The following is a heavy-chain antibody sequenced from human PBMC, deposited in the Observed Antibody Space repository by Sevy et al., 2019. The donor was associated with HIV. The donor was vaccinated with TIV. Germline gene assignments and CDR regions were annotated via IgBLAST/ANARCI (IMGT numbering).Heavy chain of an antibody. D-gene: IGHD3-22*01. V-gene: IGHV4-38-2*02. CDR1: GYSISSGYY. CDR2: IYHSGST. J-gene: IGHJ1*01. CDR3: ARDTSRLHYYDSSGYYPIGTFQH. Sequence: SETLSLTCAVSGYSISSGYYWGWIRQPPGKGLEWIGSIYHSGSTYYNPSLKSRVTISVDTSKNQFSLKLSSVTAADTAVYYCARDTSRLHYYDSSGYYPIGTFQHWGQGTLVTVSS.